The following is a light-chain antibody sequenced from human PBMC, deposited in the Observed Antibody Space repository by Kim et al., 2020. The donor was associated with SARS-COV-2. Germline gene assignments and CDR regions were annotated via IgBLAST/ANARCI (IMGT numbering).Light chain of an antibody. J-gene: IGLJ1*01. V-gene: IGLV3-21*01. CDR1: NIGSHS. Sequence: APGQTARITGGRNNIGSHSVHWYQQKPGQAPELVMYYDRDRPSGIPERFSGSKSASTATLTISRVEAGDEADYYCQVWDTDTDHYVFGTGTKVTVL. CDR3: QVWDTDTDHYV. CDR2: YDR.